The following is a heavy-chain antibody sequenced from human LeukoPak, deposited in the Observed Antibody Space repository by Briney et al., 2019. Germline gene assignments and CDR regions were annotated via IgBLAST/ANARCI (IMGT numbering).Heavy chain of an antibody. D-gene: IGHD4/OR15-4a*01. J-gene: IGHJ6*03. CDR1: GGSFSGYY. CDR2: INHSGST. V-gene: IGHV4-34*01. CDR3: ATLKRATLNYYYYYMDV. Sequence: SETLSLTCAVYGGSFSGYYWSWIRQPPGKGLEWIGEINHSGSTNYNPSLKSRVTISVDTSKNQFSLKLSSVTAADTAVYYCATLKRATLNYYYYYMDVWGKGTTVTISS.